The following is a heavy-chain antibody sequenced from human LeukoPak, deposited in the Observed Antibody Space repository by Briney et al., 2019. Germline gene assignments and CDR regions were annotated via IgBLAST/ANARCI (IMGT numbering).Heavy chain of an antibody. V-gene: IGHV4-4*02. D-gene: IGHD1-7*01. J-gene: IGHJ5*02. CDR1: GDSISSSNW. Sequence: SETLSLTCAVSGDSISSSNWWSWVRQPPGKGLEWIGEIYHSGSTNYNPSLKSRVTTSVDKSKNQFSLKLRSVTAADTAVYYCARDSGTTGEVKFDPWGQGTLVTVSS. CDR2: IYHSGST. CDR3: ARDSGTTGEVKFDP.